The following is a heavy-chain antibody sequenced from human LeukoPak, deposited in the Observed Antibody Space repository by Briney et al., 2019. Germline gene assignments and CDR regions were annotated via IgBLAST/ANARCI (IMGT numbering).Heavy chain of an antibody. D-gene: IGHD3-22*01. V-gene: IGHV1-46*01. CDR3: ARVASGYYDSSGYSGWWFDP. CDR2: INPSGGST. J-gene: IGHJ5*02. Sequence: ASVKVSCKASGYTFTSYYMHWVRQAPGQGLEWMGIINPSGGSTSYAQKFQGRVTMIRDMSTSTAYMELSRLRSDDTAVYYCARVASGYYDSSGYSGWWFDPWGQGTLVTVSS. CDR1: GYTFTSYY.